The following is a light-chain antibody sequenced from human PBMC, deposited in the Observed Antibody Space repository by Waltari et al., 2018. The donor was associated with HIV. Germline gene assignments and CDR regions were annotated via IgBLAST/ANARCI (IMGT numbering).Light chain of an antibody. J-gene: IGLJ2*01. CDR3: YSRDSTTNHRV. V-gene: IGLV3-19*01. CDR2: GKN. Sequence: SSELTQDHVVSVALGQTVTIKCQGDSLSSYYATWYKQKPGQAPLLVFFGKNSRPSGIPDRFSGSNSRNKASLTITGAQAEDEADYYCYSRDSTTNHRVFGGGTKLTVL. CDR1: SLSSYY.